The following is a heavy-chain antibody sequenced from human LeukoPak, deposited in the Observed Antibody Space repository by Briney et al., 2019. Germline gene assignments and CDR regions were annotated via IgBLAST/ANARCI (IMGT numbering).Heavy chain of an antibody. V-gene: IGHV4-59*01. CDR2: IYYSGST. CDR3: ARITPNWFDP. CDR1: GGSISSYY. J-gene: IGHJ5*02. Sequence: PSETLSLTCTVSGGSISSYYWRWIRQPPGKGLEWIGYIYYSGSTNYNPSLKSRVTISVDTSKNQFSLKLSSVTAADTAVYYCARITPNWFDPWGRGTLATVSS.